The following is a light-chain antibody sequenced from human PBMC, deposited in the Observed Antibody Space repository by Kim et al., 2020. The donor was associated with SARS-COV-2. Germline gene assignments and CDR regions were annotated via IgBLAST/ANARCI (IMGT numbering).Light chain of an antibody. CDR3: MQTLQTPLT. V-gene: IGKV2-28*01. CDR2: LGS. CDR1: QRLLNGNRYNS. Sequence: DIVMTQSPLSLPVTPGEPASVSCRSSQRLLNGNRYNSLDWYVQKPGQSPQLLIYLGSTRASGVPDRFSGSGSGTEFTLKISRVEAEDVGIYYCMQTLQTPLTFGEGTKLEI. J-gene: IGKJ4*01.